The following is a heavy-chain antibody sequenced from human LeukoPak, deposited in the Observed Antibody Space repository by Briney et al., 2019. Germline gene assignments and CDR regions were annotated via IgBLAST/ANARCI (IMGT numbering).Heavy chain of an antibody. D-gene: IGHD6-6*01. CDR2: INHSGST. V-gene: IGHV4-34*01. J-gene: IGHJ4*02. CDR3: ARMGVAARKYGDY. CDR1: GGSFSGYY. Sequence: SETLSLTCAVYGGSFSGYYWSWIRQPPGKGLEWIGEINHSGSTNYNPSLKSRVTISVDTSKNQFSLKLSSVTAADTAVYYCARMGVAARKYGDYWGQGTLVTVSS.